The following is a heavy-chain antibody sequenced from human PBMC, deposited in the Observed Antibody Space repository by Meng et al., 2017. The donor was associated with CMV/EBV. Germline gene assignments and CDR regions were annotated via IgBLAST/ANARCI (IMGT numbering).Heavy chain of an antibody. V-gene: IGHV3-21*01. CDR3: ARDGRLDP. CDR1: GSTFSSYD. D-gene: IGHD1-26*01. J-gene: IGHJ5*02. Sequence: DVQLIVARSGLSTPGDACRLYSVASGSTFSSYDMNWVRQATEKGLDWVASISSSSSYIYHADSVKGRLTISRDNAQKPLYLQMNSLRAEETAGYYCARDGRLDPWGQGTLVTVSS. CDR2: ISSSSSYI.